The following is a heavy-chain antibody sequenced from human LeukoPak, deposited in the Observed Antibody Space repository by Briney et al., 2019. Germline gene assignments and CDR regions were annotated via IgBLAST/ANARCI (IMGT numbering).Heavy chain of an antibody. CDR1: GFTFSSYA. J-gene: IGHJ4*02. Sequence: GGSLRLSCAASGFTFSSYAMSWVRQAPGKGLEWVANIKQDGSEKYYVDSVKGRFTISRDNAKNSLYLQMNSLRAEDTAVYYCVMYSRADYWGQGTLVTVSS. CDR3: VMYSRADY. CDR2: IKQDGSEK. V-gene: IGHV3-7*01. D-gene: IGHD6-13*01.